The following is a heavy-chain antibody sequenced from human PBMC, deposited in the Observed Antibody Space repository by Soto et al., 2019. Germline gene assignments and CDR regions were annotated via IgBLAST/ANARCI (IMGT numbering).Heavy chain of an antibody. D-gene: IGHD2-15*01. J-gene: IGHJ4*02. V-gene: IGHV1-18*01. CDR1: VYTFSRYL. CDR3: ARVPYCSGGSCYSELDY. CDR2: ISAYNGNT. Sequence: VSVKGSCKTSVYTFSRYLISWLRQATGKGLEWMGRISAYNGNTNYAQKLQGRVTMTTDTSTSTAYMELRSLRSDDTAVYYCARVPYCSGGSCYSELDYLGQGTLVTVSS.